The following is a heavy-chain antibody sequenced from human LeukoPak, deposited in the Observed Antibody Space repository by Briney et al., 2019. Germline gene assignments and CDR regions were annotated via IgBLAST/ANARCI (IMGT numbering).Heavy chain of an antibody. Sequence: GRSLRLSCAASGFTFSSYAMHWVRQAPGKGLEWVAVISYDGSNKYYADSVKGRFTISRDNSKNTLYLQMNSLRAEDTAVYHCARERYDSSGYSEHNWFDPWGQGTLVTVSS. D-gene: IGHD3-22*01. V-gene: IGHV3-30-3*01. CDR1: GFTFSSYA. J-gene: IGHJ5*02. CDR2: ISYDGSNK. CDR3: ARERYDSSGYSEHNWFDP.